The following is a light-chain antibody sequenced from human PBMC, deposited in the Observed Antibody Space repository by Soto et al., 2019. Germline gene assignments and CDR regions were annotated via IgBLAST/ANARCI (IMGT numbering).Light chain of an antibody. V-gene: IGKV1-33*01. CDR1: QDISNY. CDR2: GAS. CDR3: QQYDNLPLT. Sequence: DIQMTQSPSSLSASVGDRVTITCQASQDISNYLNWYQQKPGKAPKLLIYGASNLEKGAPSRFSGSGSGTDFTFTISSLQPEDIATYYCQQYDNLPLTFGGGTKVEIK. J-gene: IGKJ4*01.